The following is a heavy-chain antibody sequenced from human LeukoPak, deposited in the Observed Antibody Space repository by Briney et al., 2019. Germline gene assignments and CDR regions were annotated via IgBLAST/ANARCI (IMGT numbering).Heavy chain of an antibody. Sequence: ASVKVSCKASGYTFTGYYMHWVRQAPGQGLEWMGRIIPNSGGTNYAQKFQGRVTMTRDTSISTAYMELSRLRSDDTAVYYCARVGACSSTSCYYWGEDWGQGTLVTVSS. CDR1: GYTFTGYY. V-gene: IGHV1-2*06. J-gene: IGHJ4*02. D-gene: IGHD2-2*01. CDR3: ARVGACSSTSCYYWGED. CDR2: IIPNSGGT.